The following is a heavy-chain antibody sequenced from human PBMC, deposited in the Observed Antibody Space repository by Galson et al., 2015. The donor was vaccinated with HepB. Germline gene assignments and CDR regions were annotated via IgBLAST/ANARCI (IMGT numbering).Heavy chain of an antibody. CDR2: ISSSGSTI. CDR1: GFTFSDYY. Sequence: SLRLSCAASGFTFSDYYMSWIRQAPGKGLEWVSYISSSGSTIYYADSVKGRFTISRDNAKNSLYLQMNSLRAEDTAVYYCARVLFQITIFGGYFDYWGQGTLVTVSS. V-gene: IGHV3-11*01. CDR3: ARVLFQITIFGGYFDY. J-gene: IGHJ4*02. D-gene: IGHD3-3*01.